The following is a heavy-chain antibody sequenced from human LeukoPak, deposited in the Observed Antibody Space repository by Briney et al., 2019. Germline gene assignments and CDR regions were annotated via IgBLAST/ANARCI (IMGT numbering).Heavy chain of an antibody. CDR3: AKDLEGLDLLFFLDG. CDR1: GFTFSNYG. CDR2: TRYDGSTK. D-gene: IGHD3/OR15-3a*01. Sequence: RGSLRLSCAASGFTFSNYGMHWVRQAPGKGLEWVAFTRYDGSTKYYADSVKGRFTISRDNSKNTLSLQVNSLGPEDTAVYYCAKDLEGLDLLFFLDGWGQGTLVTVSS. J-gene: IGHJ4*02. V-gene: IGHV3-30*02.